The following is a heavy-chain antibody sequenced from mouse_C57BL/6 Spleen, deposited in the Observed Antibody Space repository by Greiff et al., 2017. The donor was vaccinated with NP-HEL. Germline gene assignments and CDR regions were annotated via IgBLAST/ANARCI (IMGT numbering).Heavy chain of an antibody. CDR3: ARSRGTEYYFDY. Sequence: QVQLQQSGAELARPGASVKLSCKASGYTFTSYGISWVKQRTGQGLEWIGEIYPRSGNTYYNEKFKGKATLTADKSSSTAYMELRSLTSEDSAVYFCARSRGTEYYFDYWGQGTTLTVSS. D-gene: IGHD4-1*01. CDR1: GYTFTSYG. V-gene: IGHV1-81*01. CDR2: IYPRSGNT. J-gene: IGHJ2*01.